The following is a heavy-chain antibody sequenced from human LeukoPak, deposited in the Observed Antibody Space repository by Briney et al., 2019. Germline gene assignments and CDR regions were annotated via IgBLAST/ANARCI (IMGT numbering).Heavy chain of an antibody. D-gene: IGHD3-10*01. CDR2: ISYDGSNK. J-gene: IGHJ4*02. Sequence: PGRSLRLSCAASGFTFSSYAMHWVRQAPGKGLEWVAVISYDGSNKYYADSVKGRFTISRDNSKNTLYLQMNSLRAEDTAVYYCAREDHPLWFGPAPLDYWGQGTLVTVSS. CDR3: AREDHPLWFGPAPLDY. V-gene: IGHV3-30-3*01. CDR1: GFTFSSYA.